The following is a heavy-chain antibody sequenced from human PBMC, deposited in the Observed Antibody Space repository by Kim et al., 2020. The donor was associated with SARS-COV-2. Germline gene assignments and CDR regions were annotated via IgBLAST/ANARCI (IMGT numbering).Heavy chain of an antibody. Sequence: GGSLRLSCAASGFTFSSYAMSWVRQAPGKGLEWVSAISGSGGSTYYADAVKGRFTISRDNSKNTLYLQMNSLRAEDTAVYYWANLGIQLWFDYWGQRTLGTVSS. CDR1: GFTFSSYA. V-gene: IGHV3-23*01. J-gene: IGHJ4*02. CDR3: ANLGIQLWFDY. D-gene: IGHD5-18*01. CDR2: ISGSGGST.